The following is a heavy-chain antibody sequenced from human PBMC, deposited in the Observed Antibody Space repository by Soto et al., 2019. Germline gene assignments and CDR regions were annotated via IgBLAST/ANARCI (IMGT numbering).Heavy chain of an antibody. CDR3: ARLSATVTNWFDP. CDR1: GGSFSGYY. CDR2: INHSGST. D-gene: IGHD4-17*01. J-gene: IGHJ5*02. Sequence: SETLSVTCAVYGGSFSGYYWSWIRQPPGKGLEWIGEINHSGSTNYNPSLKSRVTISVDTSKNQFSLKLSSVTAADTAVYYCARLSATVTNWFDPWGHGTLVTVSS. V-gene: IGHV4-34*01.